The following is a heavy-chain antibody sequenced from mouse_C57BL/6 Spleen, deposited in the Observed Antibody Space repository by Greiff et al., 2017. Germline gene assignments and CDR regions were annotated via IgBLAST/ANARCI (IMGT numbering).Heavy chain of an antibody. J-gene: IGHJ1*03. D-gene: IGHD1-1*01. CDR1: GFSLTSYG. V-gene: IGHV2-5*01. CDR3: AKSITAVEEYFDV. CDR2: IWRGGST. Sequence: VQVVESGPGLVQPSQSLSITCTVSGFSLTSYGVHWVRQSPGKGLEWLGVIWRGGSTDYNAAFMSRLSITKDNSKSQVFFKMNSLQADDTAIYYCAKSITAVEEYFDVWGTGTTVTVSS.